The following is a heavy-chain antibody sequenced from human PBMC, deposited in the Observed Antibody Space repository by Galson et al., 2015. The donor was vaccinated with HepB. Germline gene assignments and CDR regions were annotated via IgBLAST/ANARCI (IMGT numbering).Heavy chain of an antibody. D-gene: IGHD5-12*01. V-gene: IGHV6-1*01. CDR1: GDSVPSASAT. CDR2: TYYRSKWST. J-gene: IGHJ5*02. CDR3: ARGDIDLAA. Sequence: CAISGDSVPSASATWHWIRQSPSGGLEWLGKTYYRSKWSTNYAMSVKSRISINADTSKNQFSLQLKSVTPEDTAVYFCARGDIDLAAWGQGAQVTISS.